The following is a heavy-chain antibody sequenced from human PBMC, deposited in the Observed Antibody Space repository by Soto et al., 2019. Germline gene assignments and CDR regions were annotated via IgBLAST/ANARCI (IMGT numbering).Heavy chain of an antibody. Sequence: EVQLVESGGGLVKPGGSLRLSCAASGFTFSSYSMNWVRQAPGKGLEWVSSISSSSSYIYYADSVKGRFTISRDNAKNSLYLQMNSLRAEDTAVYYCARVGGYSSGWYGGYYYYYGMDVWGQGTTVTVSS. CDR1: GFTFSSYS. CDR3: ARVGGYSSGWYGGYYYYYGMDV. CDR2: ISSSSSYI. J-gene: IGHJ6*02. V-gene: IGHV3-21*01. D-gene: IGHD6-19*01.